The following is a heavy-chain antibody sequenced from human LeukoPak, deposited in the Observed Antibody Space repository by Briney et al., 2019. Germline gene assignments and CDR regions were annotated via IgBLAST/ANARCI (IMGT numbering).Heavy chain of an antibody. CDR1: GFTFSSYA. CDR3: ARESQDPTEDHFDY. Sequence: GGSLRLSCAASGFTFSSYAMHWVRQAPGKGLEWVAVISYDGSNKYYADSVKGRFTISRDNSKNTLYLQMNSLRAEDTAVYYCARESQDPTEDHFDYWGQGTLVTVSS. CDR2: ISYDGSNK. J-gene: IGHJ4*02. V-gene: IGHV3-30*04.